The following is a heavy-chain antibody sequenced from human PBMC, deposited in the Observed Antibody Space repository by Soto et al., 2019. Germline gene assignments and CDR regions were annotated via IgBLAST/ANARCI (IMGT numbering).Heavy chain of an antibody. V-gene: IGHV1-18*04. CDR2: INTYNGNT. CDR3: ARVSKVCSSTSCYTVAAFDV. D-gene: IGHD2-2*02. Sequence: ASVEVSCRASGYTFTSNGISWVRQAPGQGLEWLGWINTYNGNTNYAQKFPGRVSMTTDTSVSTAYMELMSLTSDDTAVYYCARVSKVCSSTSCYTVAAFDVWGQGTLVTVSS. J-gene: IGHJ3*01. CDR1: GYTFTSNG.